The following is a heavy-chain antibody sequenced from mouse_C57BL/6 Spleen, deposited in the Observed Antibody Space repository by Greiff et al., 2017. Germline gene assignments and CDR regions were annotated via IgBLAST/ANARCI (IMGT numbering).Heavy chain of an antibody. CDR2: INPSSGYT. CDR3: ARGEDAMDY. J-gene: IGHJ4*01. V-gene: IGHV1-4*01. CDR1: GYTFTSYT. Sequence: QVQLKESGAELARPGASVKMSCKASGYTFTSYTMHWVKQRPGQGLEWIGYINPSSGYTKYNQKFKDKATLTADKSASTAYMQLSSLTSEDSAVYYCARGEDAMDYWGPGTSVTVSS.